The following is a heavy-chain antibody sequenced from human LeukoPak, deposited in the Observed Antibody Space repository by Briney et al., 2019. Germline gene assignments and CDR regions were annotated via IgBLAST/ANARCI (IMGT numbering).Heavy chain of an antibody. Sequence: PSETLSLTCTVSGGSIDSRSHYWGWIRQPPGKGLEWIGYIYYSGSTNYNPSLKSRVTISVDTSKNQFSLKLSSVTAADTAVYYCARHHNSSPADYAFDIWGQGTMVTVSS. V-gene: IGHV4-61*05. CDR1: GGSIDSRSHY. J-gene: IGHJ3*02. D-gene: IGHD6-13*01. CDR3: ARHHNSSPADYAFDI. CDR2: IYYSGST.